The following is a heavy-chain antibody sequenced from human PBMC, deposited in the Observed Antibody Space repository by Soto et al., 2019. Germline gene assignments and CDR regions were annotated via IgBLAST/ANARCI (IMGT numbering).Heavy chain of an antibody. J-gene: IGHJ3*01. CDR3: ARVRLTISVNDAVDV. V-gene: IGHV3-30*14. CDR2: MTYDGATE. D-gene: IGHD3-10*01. Sequence: QVHLVESGGGVVQPGRSLRLSCAASGFPFSDYVIHWVRQAAGKGLEWVASMTYDGATEYYADSVKGRFTVSRDNSKRTLSLQMNSLRPEDTAVYYWARVRLTISVNDAVDVWGQGTKVTVSS. CDR1: GFPFSDYV.